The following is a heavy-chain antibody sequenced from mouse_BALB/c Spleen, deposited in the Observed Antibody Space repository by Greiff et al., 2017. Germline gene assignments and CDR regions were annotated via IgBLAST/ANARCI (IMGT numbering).Heavy chain of an antibody. CDR2: IYPGDGDT. D-gene: IGHD2-4*01. CDR1: GYTFTSYW. J-gene: IGHJ1*01. Sequence: QVQLQQSGAELARPGASVKLSCKASGYTFTSYWMQWVKQRPGQGLEWIGAIYPGDGDTRYTQKFKGKATLTADKSSSTAYMQLSSLASEDSAVYYCASGITTKRAGYFDVWGAGTTVTVSS. V-gene: IGHV1-87*01. CDR3: ASGITTKRAGYFDV.